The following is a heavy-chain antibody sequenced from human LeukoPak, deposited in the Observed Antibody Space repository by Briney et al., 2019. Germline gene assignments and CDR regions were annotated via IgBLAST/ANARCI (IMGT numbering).Heavy chain of an antibody. V-gene: IGHV3-73*01. Sequence: GGSLRLSCAASGITFSGSDMHWVRQASGKGLEWVGRIRSKSNSYATAYVASVKGRFTISRDNSKNTLYLQMNSLRAEDTAVYYCAKVYGSGSYYNVFGILWFDPWGQGTLVTVSS. CDR1: GITFSGSD. CDR2: IRSKSNSYAT. J-gene: IGHJ5*02. D-gene: IGHD3-10*01. CDR3: AKVYGSGSYYNVFGILWFDP.